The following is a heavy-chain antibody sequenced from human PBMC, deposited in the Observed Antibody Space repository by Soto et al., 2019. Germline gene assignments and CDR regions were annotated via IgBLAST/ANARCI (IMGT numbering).Heavy chain of an antibody. D-gene: IGHD1-26*01. V-gene: IGHV3-33*01. CDR3: ARDTSNRGIGPSY. CDR1: GFTFSSYG. J-gene: IGHJ4*02. CDR2: IWYDGSNK. Sequence: GGFLRLSCAASGFTFSSYGMHWVRQSPGKGLEWVAVIWYDGSNKYYADSVKGRFTISRDNSKNTLYLQMNSLRAEDTAVYYCARDTSNRGIGPSYWGQGTLVTVSS.